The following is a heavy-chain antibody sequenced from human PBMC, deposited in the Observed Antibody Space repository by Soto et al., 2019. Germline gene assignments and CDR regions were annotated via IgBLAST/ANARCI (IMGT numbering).Heavy chain of an antibody. CDR3: ATQRPYYDFWSGYYRFWDEKYCFDY. CDR1: GFTFSSYW. V-gene: IGHV3-7*03. CDR2: IKQDGSEK. Sequence: GGSLRLSCAASGFTFSSYWMSWARQAPGKGLEWVANIKQDGSEKYYVDSVKGRFTISRDNAKNSLYLQMNSLRAEDRAVYYCATQRPYYDFWSGYYRFWDEKYCFDYWGQGTLVTVSS. J-gene: IGHJ4*02. D-gene: IGHD3-3*01.